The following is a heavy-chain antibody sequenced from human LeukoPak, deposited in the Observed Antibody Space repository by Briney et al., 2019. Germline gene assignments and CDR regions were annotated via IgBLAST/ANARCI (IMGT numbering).Heavy chain of an antibody. J-gene: IGHJ4*02. CDR3: ARDGGSWYPALGY. CDR2: ISSSSSYI. D-gene: IGHD6-13*01. Sequence: GGSLRLSCAASGFTFSSYSMNWVRQAPGKGLEWVSSISSSSSYIYYADPVKGRFTISRDNAKNSLYLQMNSLRAEDTAVYYCARDGGSWYPALGYWGQGTLVTVSS. CDR1: GFTFSSYS. V-gene: IGHV3-21*01.